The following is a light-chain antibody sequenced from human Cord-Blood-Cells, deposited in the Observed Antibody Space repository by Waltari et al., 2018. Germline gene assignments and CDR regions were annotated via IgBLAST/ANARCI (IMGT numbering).Light chain of an antibody. V-gene: IGLV2-14*01. CDR1: SSDVGGYHY. CDR2: DVS. Sequence: QSALTQPASVSGSPGQSITISCTGTSSDVGGYHYVSCYQQHPGKAPKLIIYDVSNRPSGVSNRFSGSKSGNTASLTISGLQAEDEADYYCSSYTSSSTLVVFGGGTKLTVL. J-gene: IGLJ2*01. CDR3: SSYTSSSTLVV.